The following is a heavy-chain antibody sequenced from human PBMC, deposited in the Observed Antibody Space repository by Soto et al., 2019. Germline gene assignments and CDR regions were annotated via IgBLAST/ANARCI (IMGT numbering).Heavy chain of an antibody. CDR1: GGTFSSYA. CDR2: IIPIFGTA. V-gene: IGHV1-69*13. CDR3: ARDLITGTTSPY. D-gene: IGHD1-7*01. J-gene: IGHJ4*02. Sequence: SVKVSCKASGGTFSSYAISWVRQAPGQGLEWMGGIIPIFGTANYAQKFQGRVTITADESTSTAYVELSSLRSEDTAVYYCARDLITGTTSPYWGQGTLVTVSS.